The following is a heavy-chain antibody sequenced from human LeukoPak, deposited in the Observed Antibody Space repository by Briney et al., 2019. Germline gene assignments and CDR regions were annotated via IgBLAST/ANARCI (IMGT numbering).Heavy chain of an antibody. V-gene: IGHV6-1*01. CDR3: ARTVAGSKDFDY. Sequence: SQTLSLTCAVSGDSFSSNSAAWAWHRQSTSRGLEWLGSTYYRSKYYNYYAVSFKSHITITPDTSNNQFSLQLTSVTPEYTAVYYCARTVAGSKDFDYWGQGTLVTVSS. CDR2: TYYRSKYYN. J-gene: IGHJ4*02. D-gene: IGHD6-19*01. CDR1: GDSFSSNSAA.